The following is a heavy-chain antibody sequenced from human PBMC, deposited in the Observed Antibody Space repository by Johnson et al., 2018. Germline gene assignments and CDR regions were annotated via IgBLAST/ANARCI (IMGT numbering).Heavy chain of an antibody. CDR1: GFRSEEYA. J-gene: IGHJ6*03. CDR2: IGWKAETA. D-gene: IGHD3-3*01. V-gene: IGHV3-9*02. Sequence: VQLVESGGGLVQPGQSXRLSCVASGFRSEEYAMHWVRQVPGKGLEWVSRIGWKAETAVYSDSVRGRFFMSRDDAKKSLYLQMDGLRREDTALSSCVRGGANDFWSGSLRAKPYYYYYYMDVWGKGTTVTVSS. CDR3: VRGGANDFWSGSLRAKPYYYYYYMDV.